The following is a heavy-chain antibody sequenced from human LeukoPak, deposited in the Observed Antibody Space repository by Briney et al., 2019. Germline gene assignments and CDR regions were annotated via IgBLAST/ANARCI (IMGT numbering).Heavy chain of an antibody. Sequence: ASVKVSCRASGYTFTGYYMHWVRQAPGQGLEGMAWLNPNSGGTNYAQKFQGRVTMTRDTSITTAYLELSSLRSDDTAVYYCAREVDCSSPSCQLDYWGQGTLVTVSS. CDR3: AREVDCSSPSCQLDY. CDR2: LNPNSGGT. V-gene: IGHV1-2*02. CDR1: GYTFTGYY. D-gene: IGHD2-2*01. J-gene: IGHJ4*02.